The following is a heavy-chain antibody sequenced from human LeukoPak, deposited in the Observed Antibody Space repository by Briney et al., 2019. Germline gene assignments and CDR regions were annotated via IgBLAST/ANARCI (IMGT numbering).Heavy chain of an antibody. J-gene: IGHJ6*03. V-gene: IGHV1-18*01. CDR3: ARDELRYFDWLPQNYYYYYMDV. D-gene: IGHD3-9*01. CDR1: GYTFTNYG. CDR2: ISGYNGHT. Sequence: ASVKVSCKASGYTFTNYGLSWVRQAPGQGLEWMGWISGYNGHTNYAQKLQGRVTMTTDTSTSTAYMELRSLRSDDTAVYYCARDELRYFDWLPQNYYYYYMDVWGKGTTVTVS.